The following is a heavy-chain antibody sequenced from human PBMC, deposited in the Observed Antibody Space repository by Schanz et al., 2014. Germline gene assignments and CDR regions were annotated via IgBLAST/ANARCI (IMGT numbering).Heavy chain of an antibody. CDR2: ISSRSSHI. CDR3: VRERTNYGGNSYFFDH. CDR1: GFTASSHS. Sequence: VQLVESGGGVVQPGGSLRLSCGVSGFTASSHSMNWVRQAPGKGLEWVSSISSRSSHIYYADSVKGRFTVSRDNAKNSVYLQMNGLRGEDTAVYYCVRERTNYGGNSYFFDHWGQGTLVTVSS. D-gene: IGHD2-21*02. V-gene: IGHV3-21*01. J-gene: IGHJ4*02.